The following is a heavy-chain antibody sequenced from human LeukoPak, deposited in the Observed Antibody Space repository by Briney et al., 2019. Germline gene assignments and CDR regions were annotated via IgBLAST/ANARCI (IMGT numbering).Heavy chain of an antibody. CDR3: ARRAVVPAAKPVFDY. V-gene: IGHV4-39*01. D-gene: IGHD2-2*01. CDR1: GGSITSNTNY. Sequence: SETLSLTCTVSGGSITSNTNYWDWIRQPPGRGLEWIGSIYYSGSTYYSPSLKSRVTMSVDTSKNQFSLKLTSVNAADTAVYSCARRAVVPAAKPVFDYWGQGTLVTVS. J-gene: IGHJ4*02. CDR2: IYYSGST.